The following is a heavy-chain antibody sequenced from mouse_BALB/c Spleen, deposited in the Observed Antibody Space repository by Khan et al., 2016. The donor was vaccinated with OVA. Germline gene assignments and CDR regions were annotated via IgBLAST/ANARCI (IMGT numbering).Heavy chain of an antibody. V-gene: IGHV9-3-1*01. D-gene: IGHD2-10*01. CDR2: INTNTGEP. CDR1: GYTFTNYG. Sequence: QVQLKQSGPELKKPGETVKISCKASGYTFTNYGLNWVKQAPGKGLQWMGWINTNTGEPTYAVDFKGRFAFSLETSASTAYLQINNLKNEDTATDFCARPPYFSYVMVYWGQGTSVTVSS. CDR3: ARPPYFSYVMVY. J-gene: IGHJ4*01.